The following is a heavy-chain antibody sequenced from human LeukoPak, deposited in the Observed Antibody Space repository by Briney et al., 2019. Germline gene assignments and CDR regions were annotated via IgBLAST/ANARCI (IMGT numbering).Heavy chain of an antibody. CDR1: GGTFSSYA. CDR3: ARTNLDCKNGVCYDY. Sequence: AASVKVSCKASGGTFSSYAISWVRQAPGQGLEWMGWISAYNGKTYYAQKFQGRVTVTTDTSTSTAYMDLRSLRSDDTAVYYCARTNLDCKNGVCYDYWGQGTPVTVSS. J-gene: IGHJ4*02. V-gene: IGHV1-18*01. D-gene: IGHD2-8*01. CDR2: ISAYNGKT.